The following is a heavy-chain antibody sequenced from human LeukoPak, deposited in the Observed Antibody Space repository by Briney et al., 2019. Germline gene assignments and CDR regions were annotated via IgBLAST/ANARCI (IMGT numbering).Heavy chain of an antibody. Sequence: PSETLSLTCAVYGGSFSGYYWSWIRQPPGKGLEWIVEINHSGITNYNPSLKSRVTISVDTSKNQFSLKLSSVTAADTAVYYCARKGGSYSSSWYWFDPWGQGTLVTVSS. D-gene: IGHD6-13*01. V-gene: IGHV4-34*01. CDR2: INHSGIT. CDR1: GGSFSGYY. CDR3: ARKGGSYSSSWYWFDP. J-gene: IGHJ5*02.